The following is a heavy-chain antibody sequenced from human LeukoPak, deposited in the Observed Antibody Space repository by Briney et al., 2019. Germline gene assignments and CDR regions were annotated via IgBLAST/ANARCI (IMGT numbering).Heavy chain of an antibody. V-gene: IGHV3-23*01. CDR1: GFTFSSYT. CDR3: AKGGAGYCSSTSCLYYFDY. Sequence: GGSLRLSCAASGFTFSSYTMNWVRQAPGKGLEWVSTISGSGDSTYYADSVKGRFTISRDNSKNTLHLQMNSLRAEDTAVYYCAKGGAGYCSSTSCLYYFDYWGQGTLVTVST. D-gene: IGHD2-2*01. J-gene: IGHJ4*02. CDR2: ISGSGDST.